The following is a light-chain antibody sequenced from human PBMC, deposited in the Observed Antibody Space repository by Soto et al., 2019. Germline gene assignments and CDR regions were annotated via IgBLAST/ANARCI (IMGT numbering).Light chain of an antibody. CDR1: QSISNY. Sequence: DIQMTQSPSSLSASVGDRVTITCRASQSISNYLNWYQQKPGKAPNLLIYDASSLQSGVPSRFSGSGSVTDFTLTISSLQPEDFATYYCQQSYSTPPGTFGQGTKLEIK. V-gene: IGKV1-39*01. CDR2: DAS. J-gene: IGKJ2*01. CDR3: QQSYSTPPGT.